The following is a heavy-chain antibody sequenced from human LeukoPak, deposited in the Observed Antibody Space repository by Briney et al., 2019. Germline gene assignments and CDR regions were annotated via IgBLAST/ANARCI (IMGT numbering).Heavy chain of an antibody. CDR2: IKQDGSEK. CDR1: GFTFSSYW. Sequence: PGGSLRLSCAASGFTFSSYWMSWVRQAPGKGLEWVANIKQDGSEKYYVDSVKGRFTISRDNAKNSLYLQMNSLRAEDTAVYYCARDKKGYGDLLGYFDLWGRGALVTVSS. CDR3: ARDKKGYGDLLGYFDL. J-gene: IGHJ2*01. V-gene: IGHV3-7*01. D-gene: IGHD4-17*01.